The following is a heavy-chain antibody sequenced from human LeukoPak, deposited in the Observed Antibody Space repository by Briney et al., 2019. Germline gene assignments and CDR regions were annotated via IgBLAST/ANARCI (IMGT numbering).Heavy chain of an antibody. Sequence: GGSLRLSCAASGFTFGSYGMHWVRQAPGKGLEWVAVISYDGSNKYYAGSVKGRFTISRDNSKNTLYLQMNSLRAEDTAVYYCAKDLWRVTKTSDYWGQGTLVTVSS. V-gene: IGHV3-30*18. CDR3: AKDLWRVTKTSDY. J-gene: IGHJ4*02. CDR2: ISYDGSNK. CDR1: GFTFGSYG.